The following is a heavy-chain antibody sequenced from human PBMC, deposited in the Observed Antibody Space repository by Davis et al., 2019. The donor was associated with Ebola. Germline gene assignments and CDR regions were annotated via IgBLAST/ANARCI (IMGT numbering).Heavy chain of an antibody. CDR1: GFTFSSYW. CDR3: ARDGELLWFGELLYAYYGMDV. J-gene: IGHJ6*02. Sequence: HTGGSLRLSCAASGFTFSSYWMHWVRQAPGKGLVWVSRINSDGSSTSYADSVKGRFTISRDNAKNTLYLQMNSLRAEDTAVYYCARDGELLWFGELLYAYYGMDVWGQGTTVTVSS. D-gene: IGHD3-10*01. V-gene: IGHV3-74*01. CDR2: INSDGSST.